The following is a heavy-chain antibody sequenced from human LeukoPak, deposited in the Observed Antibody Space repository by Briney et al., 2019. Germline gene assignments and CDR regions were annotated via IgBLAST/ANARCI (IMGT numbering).Heavy chain of an antibody. CDR3: ARAGYCTSNSCYSPNFYYMDV. J-gene: IGHJ6*03. D-gene: IGHD2-2*01. CDR2: IKEDANEE. V-gene: IGHV3-7*01. CDR1: GFTFRSYR. Sequence: GGSLKLSCAASGFTFRSYRMSWVRQAPGKGLEWVANIKEDANEEYYVDSVRGRFIISRDNAKNSLFLQMYSLRADDTAVYYCARAGYCTSNSCYSPNFYYMDVWGKGTTVAVSS.